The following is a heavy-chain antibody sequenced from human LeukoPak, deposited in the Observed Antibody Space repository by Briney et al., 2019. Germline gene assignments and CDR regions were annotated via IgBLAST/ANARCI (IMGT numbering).Heavy chain of an antibody. CDR1: GFTFSSYG. CDR3: AKDDSSWTFQY. Sequence: PGRSLRLSCAASGFTFSSYGMHWVRQAPGKGLEWVAVISYDGSNKYYADSVKGRFTISRDNSKNTLYLQMNSLRAEDTAVYYCAKDDSSWTFQYWGQGTLVTVSS. V-gene: IGHV3-30*18. D-gene: IGHD3-22*01. CDR2: ISYDGSNK. J-gene: IGHJ1*01.